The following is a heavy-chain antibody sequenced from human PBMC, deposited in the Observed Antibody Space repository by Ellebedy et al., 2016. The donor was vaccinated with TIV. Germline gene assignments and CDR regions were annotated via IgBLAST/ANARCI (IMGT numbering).Heavy chain of an antibody. CDR1: GGTFNSHA. CDR2: ITGMFRTV. Sequence: SVKVSCKASGGTFNSHAISWVRQAPGQGLEWMGGITGMFRTVNYAQKFQGRVTITADEFMTTAYLELSSLRSEDTTVYYCARGGAYYHRYFDDWGQGTLVTVSS. J-gene: IGHJ4*02. V-gene: IGHV1-69*13. D-gene: IGHD3-10*01. CDR3: ARGGAYYHRYFDD.